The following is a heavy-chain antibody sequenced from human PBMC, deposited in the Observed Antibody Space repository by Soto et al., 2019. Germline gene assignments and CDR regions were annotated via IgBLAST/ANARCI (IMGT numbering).Heavy chain of an antibody. CDR1: GFTFSSYW. Sequence: EVQLVESGGGLVQPGGSLRLSCAASGFTFSSYWMSWVRQAPGKGLEWVANIKQDGSEKYYVDSVKGRFTISRDNAKNSLYLQMNSLRAEDTAVYYCARDPEEIHGAAPYYYGMDVWGQGTTVTVSS. CDR3: ARDPEEIHGAAPYYYGMDV. D-gene: IGHD4-17*01. J-gene: IGHJ6*02. V-gene: IGHV3-7*05. CDR2: IKQDGSEK.